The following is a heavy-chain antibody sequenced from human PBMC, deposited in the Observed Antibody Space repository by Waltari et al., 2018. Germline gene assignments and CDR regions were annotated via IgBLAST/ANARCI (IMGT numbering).Heavy chain of an antibody. CDR2: ISSSSSYI. Sequence: EVQLVESGGGLVKPGGSLRLSCAASGFTFSSYSMNWVRQAPGKGLEWVSSISSSSSYIYYADSVKGRFTISRDNAKNSLYLQMNSLGAEDTAVYYCARDERRGLTDYWGQGTLVTVSS. CDR1: GFTFSSYS. CDR3: ARDERRGLTDY. J-gene: IGHJ4*02. V-gene: IGHV3-21*01.